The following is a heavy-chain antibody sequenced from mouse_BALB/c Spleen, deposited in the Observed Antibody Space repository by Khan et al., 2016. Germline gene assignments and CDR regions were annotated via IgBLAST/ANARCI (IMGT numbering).Heavy chain of an antibody. J-gene: IGHJ4*01. CDR1: EFSLTSYG. V-gene: IGHV2-9*02. D-gene: IGHD1-1*01. CDR2: IWAGGST. CDR3: ASELLRRRAMDY. Sequence: VPLPPSGPGLVAPSQSLSITCTVSEFSLTSYGVHWVRQPPGKGLEWLGVIWAGGSTNYNSALMSRLSISKDNSKSQVFLKMNSLQTDDTAMYYCASELLRRRAMDYLGQGTSGTVSS.